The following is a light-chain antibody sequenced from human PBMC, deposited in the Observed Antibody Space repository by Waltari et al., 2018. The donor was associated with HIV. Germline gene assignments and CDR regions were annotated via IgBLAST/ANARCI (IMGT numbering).Light chain of an antibody. CDR2: EVS. J-gene: IGLJ2*01. CDR3: SSYGDNIRVL. Sequence: QSALTQPPSASGSLGQSVTISCPCPSSDLGAYVSVSCFQQHPNNAPKLLLYEVSKRPSGVPDRFSGSRSGETAFLSVSGLQPDDTAGYFCSSYGDNIRVLFGGGTNLTVL. CDR1: SSDLGAYVS. V-gene: IGLV2-8*01.